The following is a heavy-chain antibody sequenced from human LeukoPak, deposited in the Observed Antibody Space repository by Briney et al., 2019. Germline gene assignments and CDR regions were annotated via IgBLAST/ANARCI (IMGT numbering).Heavy chain of an antibody. CDR3: ARPIATAGIMA. J-gene: IGHJ5*02. V-gene: IGHV5-51*01. CDR1: GGTFSTHW. Sequence: GGSLQISCQGSGGTFSTHWIAWVRQKPGRGLEWMGTIYPGDSDTRYSPPFQGQVTISADKSTSTASLHWSSLKASDSGMYYCARPIATAGIMAWGQGTLVAVSS. D-gene: IGHD6-13*01. CDR2: IYPGDSDT.